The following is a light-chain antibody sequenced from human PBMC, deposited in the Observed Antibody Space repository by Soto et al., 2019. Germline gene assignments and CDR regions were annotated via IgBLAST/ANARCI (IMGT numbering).Light chain of an antibody. CDR1: RNVSIY. V-gene: IGKV1-39*01. J-gene: IGKJ5*01. CDR3: QQGYKRPT. CDR2: ATS. Sequence: TQTQTSLAASVGDRLTLTCRASRNVSIYLNWYQHKPGKGPTLLIHATSNLQIGVPCRVSGSGSGTEFTLTISCLEPDDIRAYYTQQGYKRPTYGEGTRLEI.